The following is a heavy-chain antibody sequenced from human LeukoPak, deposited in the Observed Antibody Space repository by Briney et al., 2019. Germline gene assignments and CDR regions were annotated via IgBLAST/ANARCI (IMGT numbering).Heavy chain of an antibody. CDR1: GYSFTSYW. V-gene: IGHV5-51*01. CDR3: ARQISDRITGTIEPNYYFDY. CDR2: IYPGDSDT. D-gene: IGHD1-7*01. J-gene: IGHJ4*02. Sequence: GESLKISCKGSGYSFTSYWIGWVRQMPGKGLEWMGIIYPGDSDTRYSPSFQGQVTISADKSISTAYLQWSSLKASDTAMYYCARQISDRITGTIEPNYYFDYWGQGTLVTVSS.